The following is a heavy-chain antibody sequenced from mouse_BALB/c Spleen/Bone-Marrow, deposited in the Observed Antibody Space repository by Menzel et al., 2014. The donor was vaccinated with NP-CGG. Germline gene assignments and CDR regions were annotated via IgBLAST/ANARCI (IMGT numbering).Heavy chain of an antibody. Sequence: EVQVVESGPELVKPGASMKISCKASGYSFTGYTMNWVKQIHGKNLEWIGLINPYNDNTNYNQKFKGKATLIVDKSSSTAYMELLSLTSEDSAVYYCARSGTVVGTYCFDYWGQGTTLTVSS. J-gene: IGHJ2*01. D-gene: IGHD1-1*01. V-gene: IGHV1-37*01. CDR1: GYSFTGYT. CDR3: ARSGTVVGTYCFDY. CDR2: INPYNDNT.